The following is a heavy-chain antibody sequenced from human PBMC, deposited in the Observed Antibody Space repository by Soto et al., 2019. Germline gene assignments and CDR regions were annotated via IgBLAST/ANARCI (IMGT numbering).Heavy chain of an antibody. J-gene: IGHJ4*02. Sequence: PXGAMRPTCAASGSRLRIDSVTGVRQAQGKGLEWVSSISSSSSYIYYADSVKGRFTIARDNAKNSLYLPMNSLRAEDTAVYYCASYDFWSGYGLHKNGYWGQGTLGTVYS. CDR3: ASYDFWSGYGLHKNGY. D-gene: IGHD3-3*01. V-gene: IGHV3-21*01. CDR1: GSRLRIDS. CDR2: ISSSSSYI.